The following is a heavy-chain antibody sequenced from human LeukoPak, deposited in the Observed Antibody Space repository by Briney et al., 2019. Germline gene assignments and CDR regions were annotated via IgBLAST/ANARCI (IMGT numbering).Heavy chain of an antibody. V-gene: IGHV5-51*01. CDR2: IYPLDSDT. CDR3: ARYDYVDY. CDR1: GTFFTTYL. Sequence: GESLKISSECAGTFFTTYLHCWVRQLPGKGLEWMGIIYPLDSDTRYNPSFQGQVTISADKSISTAYLHWTSLKASDTAMYYCARYDYVDYWGQGTLVTVPS. J-gene: IGHJ4*02.